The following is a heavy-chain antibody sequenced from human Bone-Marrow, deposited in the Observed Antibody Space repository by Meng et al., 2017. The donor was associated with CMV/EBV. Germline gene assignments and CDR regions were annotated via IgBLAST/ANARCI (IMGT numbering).Heavy chain of an antibody. CDR1: GYTFTSYG. CDR2: ISAYNGNT. Sequence: ASVKVSCKASGYTFTSYGISWVRQAPGQGLEWMGWISAYNGNTNYAQKLQGRVTMTTDTSISTAYMELSRLRSDDTAVYYCARGGYSYGPSYYYYYGMDVWGQGTTVTVSS. CDR3: ARGGYSYGPSYYYYYGMDV. J-gene: IGHJ6*02. V-gene: IGHV1-18*01. D-gene: IGHD5-18*01.